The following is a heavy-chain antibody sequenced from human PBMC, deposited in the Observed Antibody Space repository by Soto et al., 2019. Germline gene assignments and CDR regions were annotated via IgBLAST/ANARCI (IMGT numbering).Heavy chain of an antibody. CDR1: GFTFSTYG. V-gene: IGHV3-30*03. CDR2: ISDDGNSK. J-gene: IGHJ3*02. CDR3: ATDQTQAFEI. Sequence: QVQLVESGGGVVQPGRSLRLSCAASGFTFSTYGMYWVRQAPGKGLEWVAVISDDGNSKYYADSVKGRFTISRDNSKKTVSLQMNSLRLEDTAVYYCATDQTQAFEIWGQGTMVTVSS.